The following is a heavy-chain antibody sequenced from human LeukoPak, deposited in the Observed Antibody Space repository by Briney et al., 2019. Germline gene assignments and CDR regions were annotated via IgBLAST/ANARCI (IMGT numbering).Heavy chain of an antibody. D-gene: IGHD5-12*01. CDR3: ARGHSGYDYYFDY. J-gene: IGHJ4*02. Sequence: TSSQTLSLTCTVSGGSISSGDYYWSWIRQPPGKGLEWIGYIYYSGSTYYNPSLKSRVTISVGTSKNQFSLKLSSVTAADTAVYYCARGHSGYDYYFDYWGQGTLVTVSS. CDR2: IYYSGST. V-gene: IGHV4-30-4*01. CDR1: GGSISSGDYY.